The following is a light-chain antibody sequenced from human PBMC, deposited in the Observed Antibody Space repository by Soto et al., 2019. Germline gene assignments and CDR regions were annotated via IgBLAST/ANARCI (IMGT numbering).Light chain of an antibody. V-gene: IGKV3-11*01. CDR2: DIS. J-gene: IGKJ5*01. CDR1: QSVAGA. CDR3: QQRSNRIT. Sequence: EFVLTQSPATLSLSPGERAILSCRASQSVAGAFAWYQQKPGQAPRLLIYDISTRAAAIPARFSGSGSGTDFTLTVSSLEPEDFALYYCQQRSNRITFGQGTRLEIK.